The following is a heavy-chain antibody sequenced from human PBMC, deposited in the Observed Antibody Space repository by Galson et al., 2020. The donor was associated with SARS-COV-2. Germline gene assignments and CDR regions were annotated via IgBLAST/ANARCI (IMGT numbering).Heavy chain of an antibody. CDR1: GYTFTSHR. CDR2: TSPTGGST. CDR3: ARTCSSVTCYAGIDY. V-gene: IGHV1-46*01. D-gene: IGHD2-2*01. Sequence: ASVKVSCKASGYTFTSHRVYWVRQAPAHGLEWMGITSPTGGSTTYAQKFQGRVTMTTDTSTSTGYLELSSLRSEDTAVYYCARTCSSVTCYAGIDYWGQGTLVTVSS. J-gene: IGHJ4*02.